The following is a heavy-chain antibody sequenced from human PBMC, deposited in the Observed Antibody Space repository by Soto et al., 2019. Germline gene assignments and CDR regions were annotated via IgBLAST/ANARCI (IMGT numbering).Heavy chain of an antibody. CDR3: ARSSDFPDVYALDI. V-gene: IGHV3-72*01. J-gene: IGHJ3*02. Sequence: GGSLRLSCAASGFSFSDYYMDWVRHAPGKGLEWVGRTRKKVNRYTTEYAASVKGRFIISRDDSKNSLYLQINSLKMDDTAVYYCARSSDFPDVYALDIWGQG. D-gene: IGHD3-22*01. CDR2: TRKKVNRYTT. CDR1: GFSFSDYY.